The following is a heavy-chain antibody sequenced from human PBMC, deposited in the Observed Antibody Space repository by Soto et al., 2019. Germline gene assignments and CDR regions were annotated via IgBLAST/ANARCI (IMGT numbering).Heavy chain of an antibody. Sequence: PGGSLRLSCAASGFTFSSYGMHWVRQAPGKGLEWVAVISYDGSNKYYADSVKGRFTISRDNSKNTLYLQMNSLRAEDTAVYYCAKDGLGYCSGGSCYSYDYWGQGTLVTVSS. CDR2: ISYDGSNK. CDR3: AKDGLGYCSGGSCYSYDY. CDR1: GFTFSSYG. J-gene: IGHJ4*02. V-gene: IGHV3-30*18. D-gene: IGHD2-15*01.